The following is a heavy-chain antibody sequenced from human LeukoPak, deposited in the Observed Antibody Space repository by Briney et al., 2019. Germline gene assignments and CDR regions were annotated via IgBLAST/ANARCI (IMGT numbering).Heavy chain of an antibody. Sequence: GGSLRLSCAASGFTFSSYAMHWVRQAPGKGLEWVAVISYDGSNKYYADSVKGRFTISRDNSKNTLYLQMNSLRAEDTAVYYCARVPGATAGGSIFDYWGQGTLVTVSS. J-gene: IGHJ4*02. CDR2: ISYDGSNK. V-gene: IGHV3-30-3*01. CDR1: GFTFSSYA. D-gene: IGHD5-12*01. CDR3: ARVPGATAGGSIFDY.